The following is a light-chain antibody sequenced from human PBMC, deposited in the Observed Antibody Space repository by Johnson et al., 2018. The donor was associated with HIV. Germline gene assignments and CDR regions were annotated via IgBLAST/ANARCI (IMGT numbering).Light chain of an antibody. CDR3: GTWDSSLSAHFV. CDR1: TSNIGNNY. CDR2: EKN. Sequence: QSVLTQPPSVSAAPGQKVTISCSGSTSNIGNNYVSWYQQLPGTAPNLLIYEKNKRPSGIPDRFSASKSGTSATLVLTGLQTGDEADYYCGTWDSSLSAHFVFGTVTRVTV. V-gene: IGLV1-51*02. J-gene: IGLJ1*01.